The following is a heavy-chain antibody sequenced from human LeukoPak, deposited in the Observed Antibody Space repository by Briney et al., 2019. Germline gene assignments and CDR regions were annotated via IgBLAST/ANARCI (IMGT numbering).Heavy chain of an antibody. CDR2: IIPIFGTA. Sequence: GASVKVSCKASGYTFTNYDINWVRQATGQGLEWMGGIIPIFGTANYAQKFQGRVTITADKSTSTAYMELSSLRSEDTAVYYCASGYYYDSSGYYSFDAFDIWGQGTMVTVSS. CDR1: GYTFTNYD. D-gene: IGHD3-22*01. J-gene: IGHJ3*02. V-gene: IGHV1-69*06. CDR3: ASGYYYDSSGYYSFDAFDI.